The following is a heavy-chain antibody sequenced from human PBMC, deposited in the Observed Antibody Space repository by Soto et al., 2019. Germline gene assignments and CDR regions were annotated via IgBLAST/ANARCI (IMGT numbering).Heavy chain of an antibody. CDR1: GYTFSNYD. CDR2: VNPNNGDT. D-gene: IGHD3-10*01. J-gene: IGHJ4*02. Sequence: QVQLVQSGAELKKPGASVKVSCKASGYTFSNYDMNCVRQATGQGPEWIGWVNPNNGDTCYAQKVQGRVNLTTDISTTTSYMALTSLRSEDTAIYYCAKVSRKGSAIDFDYWGQGTLLTVSS. V-gene: IGHV1-8*01. CDR3: AKVSRKGSAIDFDY.